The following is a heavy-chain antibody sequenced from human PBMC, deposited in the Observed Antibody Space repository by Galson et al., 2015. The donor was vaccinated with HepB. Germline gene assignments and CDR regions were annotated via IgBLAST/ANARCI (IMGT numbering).Heavy chain of an antibody. CDR2: LNPSGGST. CDR1: GYTFTSYY. J-gene: IGHJ3*02. CDR3: ARDQRSGAFDI. D-gene: IGHD7-27*01. V-gene: IGHV1-46*01. Sequence: SVKVSCKASGYTFTSYYMHWVRQAPGQGLEWMGILNPSGGSTGYAQKFQGRVTMTRDTSTSTVYMELSSLRAEDTAVYYCARDQRSGAFDIWGQGTMVTGSS.